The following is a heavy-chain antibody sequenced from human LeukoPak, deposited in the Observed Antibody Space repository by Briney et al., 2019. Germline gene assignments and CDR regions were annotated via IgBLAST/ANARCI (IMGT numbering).Heavy chain of an antibody. V-gene: IGHV3-13*01. J-gene: IGHJ4*02. Sequence: GGSLRLPCAASGFTFGSYDMHWVRQVTGKGLEWVSAISIAGDTYYPGSVKGRFTISRENAKNALYLQMNSLRDGDTAVYFCTRSARGSHYGFDYWGQGTLVTVSS. CDR1: GFTFGSYD. CDR3: TRSARGSHYGFDY. CDR2: ISIAGDT. D-gene: IGHD1-26*01.